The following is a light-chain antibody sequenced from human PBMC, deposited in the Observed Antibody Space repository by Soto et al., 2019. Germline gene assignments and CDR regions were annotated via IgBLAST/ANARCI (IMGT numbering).Light chain of an antibody. CDR3: AAWDASLNGYV. J-gene: IGLJ1*01. CDR1: SSNIGGNT. V-gene: IGLV1-44*01. CDR2: SYD. Sequence: QSVLTQPPSASGTPGQRVTISCSTSSSNIGGNTVNWYQQVPGTAPKLLIYSYDQRPSGVPDRFSGSKSGTSASQAISRLQSEDEADYYCAAWDASLNGYVFGTGTKVTVL.